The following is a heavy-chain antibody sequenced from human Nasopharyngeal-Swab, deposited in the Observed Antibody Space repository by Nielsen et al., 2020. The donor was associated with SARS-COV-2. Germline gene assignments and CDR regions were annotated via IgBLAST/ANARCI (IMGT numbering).Heavy chain of an antibody. J-gene: IGHJ6*02. Sequence: HGRVSVIYSGGSSTYYADSVKGRFTISRDNSKNTLYLQMNSLRAEDTAVYYCAKDYYDNSGYRAFYGMDVWGQGTTVTVSS. CDR2: IYSGGSST. V-gene: IGHV3-23*03. CDR3: AKDYYDNSGYRAFYGMDV. D-gene: IGHD3-22*01.